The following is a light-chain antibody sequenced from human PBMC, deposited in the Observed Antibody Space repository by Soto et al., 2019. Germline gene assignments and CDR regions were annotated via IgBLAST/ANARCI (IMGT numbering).Light chain of an antibody. J-gene: IGKJ1*01. V-gene: IGKV3-20*01. CDR2: GAS. CDR1: QSFSGSY. Sequence: EIVLTQSPGTLSLSPGARATLSCRASQSFSGSYLAWYQQKPGQGPRLLIYGASIRATGIPDRFRGSGSGTDFTLTISRLEPEDFAVYYCQRFGSSWTFGQGTKVEIK. CDR3: QRFGSSWT.